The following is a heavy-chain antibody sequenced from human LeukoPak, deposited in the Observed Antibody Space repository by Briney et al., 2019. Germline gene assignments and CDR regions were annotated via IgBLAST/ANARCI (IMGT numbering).Heavy chain of an antibody. D-gene: IGHD6-19*01. V-gene: IGHV4-39*01. CDR2: IYYSGST. J-gene: IGHJ3*02. CDR3: ATPAVAGTGAHAFDI. CDR1: GGSISSSSYY. Sequence: SETLSLTCTVSGGSISSSSYYRGWIRQPPGKGLEWIGSIYYSGSTYYNPSLKSRATISVDTSKNQFSLKLSSVTAADTAVYYCATPAVAGTGAHAFDIWGQGTMVTVSS.